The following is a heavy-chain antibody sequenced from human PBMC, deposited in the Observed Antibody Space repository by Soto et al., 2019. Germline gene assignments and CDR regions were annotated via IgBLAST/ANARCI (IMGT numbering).Heavy chain of an antibody. CDR3: ARERTSKGGMDI. CDR2: IISGGTRA. V-gene: IGHV3-74*01. J-gene: IGHJ6*02. CDR1: GFTFSSDW. Sequence: LGGSLRLSCAASGFTFSSDWMNWVRQSPGKGLEWVSRIISGGTRATYADFVKGRFTITRDNAKNTLYLQMHSLTADDTAVYYCARERTSKGGMDIWGQGTTVTVSS.